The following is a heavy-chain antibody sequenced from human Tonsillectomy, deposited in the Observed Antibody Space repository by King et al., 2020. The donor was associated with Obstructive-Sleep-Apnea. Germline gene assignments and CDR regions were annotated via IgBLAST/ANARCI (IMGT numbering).Heavy chain of an antibody. Sequence: QLQESGPGLVKPSETLSLTCTVSGGSISSSSYYWGWIRQPPGKGLEWIGSIFYFGGTYYNPSLKSRGTIALDTSKNKFSLKLTSVTAADTAVYNCARSYSGTFGYFDYWGQGTLVTVSS. CDR2: IFYFGGT. V-gene: IGHV4-39*07. D-gene: IGHD1-26*01. J-gene: IGHJ4*02. CDR3: ARSYSGTFGYFDY. CDR1: GGSISSSSYY.